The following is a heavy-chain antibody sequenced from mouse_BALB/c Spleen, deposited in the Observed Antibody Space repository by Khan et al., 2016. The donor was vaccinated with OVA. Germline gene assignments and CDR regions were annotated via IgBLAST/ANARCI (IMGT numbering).Heavy chain of an antibody. CDR1: GFAFISYD. D-gene: IGHD2-10*01. V-gene: IGHV5-9*02. Sequence: EVELVESGGGLVKPGGSLKLSCAASGFAFISYDMSWVRQTPEKRLEWVATISSGGSYSYYPDSVKGRFTISRDIDRKTLYLQMSSLRSEDTAFYYCARPSYDGNPWFTYWGQGTLVTVSA. J-gene: IGHJ3*01. CDR2: ISSGGSYS. CDR3: ARPSYDGNPWFTY.